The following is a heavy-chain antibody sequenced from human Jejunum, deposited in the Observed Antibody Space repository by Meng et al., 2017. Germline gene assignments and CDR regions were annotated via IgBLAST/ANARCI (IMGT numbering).Heavy chain of an antibody. CDR1: GFALSASGGS. V-gene: IGHV2-5*02. CDR2: IYWEYDK. Sequence: QTPVNESRHTLLGSRQTLKMTWEFSGFALSASGGSVGCYRQRPGKAPEWIALIYWEYDKRYSKSLNHSFTITKVTSTIQVVLTLITMDPVDAGTSYCALRNLGVGTCWNNGYLDPWGQGTLVTVSS. J-gene: IGHJ5*02. D-gene: IGHD1/OR15-1a*01. CDR3: ALRNLGVGTCWNNGYLDP.